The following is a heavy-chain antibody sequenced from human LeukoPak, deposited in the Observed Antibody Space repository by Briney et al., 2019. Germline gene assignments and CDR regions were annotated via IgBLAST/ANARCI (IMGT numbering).Heavy chain of an antibody. J-gene: IGHJ4*02. CDR3: ARDQGSSWYFHGHSLGY. V-gene: IGHV3-30-3*01. CDR2: ISYDGSNK. CDR1: GFTFSSYA. D-gene: IGHD6-13*01. Sequence: GVSLRRSCAASGFTFSSYAMHWVRQAPGKGLEWVAVISYDGSNKYYADSVKGRFTISRDNSKNMLYLQMNSLRAEDTAVYYCARDQGSSWYFHGHSLGYWGQGTLVTVSS.